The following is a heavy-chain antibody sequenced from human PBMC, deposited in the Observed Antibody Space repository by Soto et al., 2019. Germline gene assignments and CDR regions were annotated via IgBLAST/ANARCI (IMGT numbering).Heavy chain of an antibody. D-gene: IGHD7-27*01. CDR3: VKRGRNWGAFDV. CDR1: GFILNNYA. Sequence: VQLLESGGDLVQPGGSLRLSCVASGFILNNYAMSWVRQAPGKGLEWVSTIGGTDGDSDGVPWYEDSVKGRFTISRDSSANTLVLHMDKLRAEDSALYYCVKRGRNWGAFDVWGQGTTVVVSS. CDR2: IGGTDGDSDGVP. J-gene: IGHJ3*01. V-gene: IGHV3-23*01.